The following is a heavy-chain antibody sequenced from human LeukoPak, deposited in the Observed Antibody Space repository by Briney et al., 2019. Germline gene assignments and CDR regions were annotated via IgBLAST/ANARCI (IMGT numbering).Heavy chain of an antibody. Sequence: SETLSLTCTVSGYSISSGYYWGWIRQPPGKGLEWIGSIYHSGSTYYNPSLKSRVTISADTSKNQFSLKLSSVTAADTAVYYCARNGYSSSSGSSYYYYCYMDVWGKGTTVTVSS. J-gene: IGHJ6*03. CDR2: IYHSGST. CDR1: GYSISSGYY. V-gene: IGHV4-38-2*02. CDR3: ARNGYSSSSGSSYYYYCYMDV. D-gene: IGHD6-6*01.